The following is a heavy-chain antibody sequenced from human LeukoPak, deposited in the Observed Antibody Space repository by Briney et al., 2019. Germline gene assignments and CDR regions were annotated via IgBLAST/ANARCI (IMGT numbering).Heavy chain of an antibody. CDR3: AREAPHYYYYMDV. CDR2: IYYSGST. J-gene: IGHJ6*03. V-gene: IGHV4-39*07. CDR1: GGSISSSSYY. Sequence: PSETLSLTCTVSGGSISSSSYYWGWIRQPPGKGLEWIGSIYYSGSTYYNPSLKSRVTISVDTSKNQFSLKLSSVTAADTAVYYCAREAPHYYYYMDVWGKGTTVTVSS.